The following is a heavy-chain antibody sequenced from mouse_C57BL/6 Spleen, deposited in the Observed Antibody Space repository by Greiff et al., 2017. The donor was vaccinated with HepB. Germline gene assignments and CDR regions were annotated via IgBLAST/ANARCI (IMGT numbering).Heavy chain of an antibody. CDR2: IDPETGGT. V-gene: IGHV1-15*01. CDR3: TRRRALITTVVAGSGFAY. D-gene: IGHD1-1*01. CDR1: GYTFTDYE. J-gene: IGHJ3*01. Sequence: VQLQQSGAELVRPGASVTLSCKASGYTFTDYEMHWVKQTPVHGLEWIGAIDPETGGTAYNQKFKGKAILTADKSSSTAYMELRSLTSEDSAVYYCTRRRALITTVVAGSGFAYWGQGTLVTVSA.